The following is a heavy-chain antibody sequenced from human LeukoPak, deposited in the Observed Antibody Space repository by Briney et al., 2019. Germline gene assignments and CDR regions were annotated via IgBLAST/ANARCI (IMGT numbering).Heavy chain of an antibody. V-gene: IGHV1-24*01. CDR1: GYTLTELS. CDR2: FDPEDGET. CDR3: ATLILIAPTALGYYFDY. D-gene: IGHD3-22*01. Sequence: ASVKVSCKVSGYTLTELSMHWVRQAPGKGLEGVRGFDPEDGETIYAQKFQGTVTMTEETSTDTAYMELSSLRSEDTAVYYCATLILIAPTALGYYFDYWGQGTLVTVSS. J-gene: IGHJ4*02.